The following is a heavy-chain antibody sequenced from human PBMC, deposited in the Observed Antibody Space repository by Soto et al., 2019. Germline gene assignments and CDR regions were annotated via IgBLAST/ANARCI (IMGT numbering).Heavy chain of an antibody. CDR3: ARIDDFWSGLIGSYGMDV. D-gene: IGHD3-3*01. CDR2: IFSNDEK. CDR1: GSSLSNARMG. J-gene: IGHJ6*02. V-gene: IGHV2-26*01. Sequence: QVTLKESGPVLVKPTETLTLTCTVSGSSLSNARMGVSWIRQPPGKALEWLAHIFSNDEKSYSTSLKSRLTISKDTSKSQVVLTMTNMDPVDTATYYCARIDDFWSGLIGSYGMDVWGQGTTVTVSS.